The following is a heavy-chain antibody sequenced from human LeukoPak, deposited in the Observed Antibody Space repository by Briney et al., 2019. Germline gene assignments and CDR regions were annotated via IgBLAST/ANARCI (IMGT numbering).Heavy chain of an antibody. J-gene: IGHJ3*02. CDR2: ITGSGGST. D-gene: IGHD6-13*01. Sequence: PGGSLRLSCAASGFTFSTYAMSWVRQAPGKGLEWVSAITGSGGSTYYADSVKGRFTISRDNSKNTLYLQMNNLRAEDTAVYYCAKRYSSPLWGAFDIWGQGTMVTVSS. V-gene: IGHV3-23*01. CDR1: GFTFSTYA. CDR3: AKRYSSPLWGAFDI.